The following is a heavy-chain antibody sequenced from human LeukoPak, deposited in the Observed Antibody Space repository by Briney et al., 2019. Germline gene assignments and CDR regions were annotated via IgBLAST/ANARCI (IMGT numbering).Heavy chain of an antibody. J-gene: IGHJ5*02. CDR1: GFTFSSYW. CDR3: ARHYYDSSGYSWFDP. V-gene: IGHV3-7*01. Sequence: GGSLRLSCAASGFTFSSYWMSWVRQAPGKGLEWVANIKQDGSEKYYVDSVKGRFTISRDNAKNSLYLQMNSLRAEDTAVYYCARHYYDSSGYSWFDPWGQGTLVTVSS. CDR2: IKQDGSEK. D-gene: IGHD3-22*01.